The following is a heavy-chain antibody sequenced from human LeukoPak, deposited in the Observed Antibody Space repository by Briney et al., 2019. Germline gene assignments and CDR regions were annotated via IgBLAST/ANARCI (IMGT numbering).Heavy chain of an antibody. CDR3: ARHTPYYGDAFDN. CDR2: IYYSGST. CDR1: GGSISSYY. D-gene: IGHD3-10*01. Sequence: SETLSLTCTVSGGSISSYYWSWIRQPPGKGLEWIGYIYYSGSTNYNPSLKSRLTISVDTSKTQFSLKLSSVTAADTAVYYCARHTPYYGDAFDNWGQGTMVTVSS. V-gene: IGHV4-59*08. J-gene: IGHJ3*02.